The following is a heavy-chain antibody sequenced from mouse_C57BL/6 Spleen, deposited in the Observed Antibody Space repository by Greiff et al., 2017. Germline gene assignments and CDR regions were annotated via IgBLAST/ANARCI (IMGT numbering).Heavy chain of an antibody. CDR1: GYTFTSYW. V-gene: IGHV1-55*01. CDR2: IYPGSGST. D-gene: IGHD1-1*01. Sequence: QVQLKQPGAELVKPGASVKMSCKASGYTFTSYWITWVKQRPGQGLEWIGDIYPGSGSTNYNEKFKSKATLTVDTSSSTAYMQLSSLTSEDSAVYYCARLTTVVHPHDYWGQGTTLTVSS. CDR3: ARLTTVVHPHDY. J-gene: IGHJ2*01.